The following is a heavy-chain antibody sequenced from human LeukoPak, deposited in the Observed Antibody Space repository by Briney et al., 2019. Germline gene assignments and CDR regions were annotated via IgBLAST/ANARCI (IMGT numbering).Heavy chain of an antibody. Sequence: SVKVSCTASGGTFSSYVISWVRRAPGQGLEWMGGIIPFSGTPNYAQKFQGRVTITADKSTSTAYMELSSLRSEDTAVYYCARAERAAAGTLDYWGQGTLVTVSS. D-gene: IGHD6-13*01. CDR3: ARAERAAAGTLDY. J-gene: IGHJ4*02. V-gene: IGHV1-69*06. CDR1: GGTFSSYV. CDR2: IIPFSGTP.